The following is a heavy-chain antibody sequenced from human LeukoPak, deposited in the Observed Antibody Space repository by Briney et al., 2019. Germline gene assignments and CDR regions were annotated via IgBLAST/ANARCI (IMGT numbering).Heavy chain of an antibody. J-gene: IGHJ6*02. CDR1: GFNFISYW. Sequence: GGSLRLSCAASGFNFISYWMSWVRQAPGKGLEWVANIKQDGSEKYYVDSVKGRFTISRDNAKNSLYLQMNSLRAEDTAVYYCARPDGYDILTGYYVHYYYYYGMDVWGQGTTVTVSS. D-gene: IGHD3-9*01. V-gene: IGHV3-7*01. CDR2: IKQDGSEK. CDR3: ARPDGYDILTGYYVHYYYYYGMDV.